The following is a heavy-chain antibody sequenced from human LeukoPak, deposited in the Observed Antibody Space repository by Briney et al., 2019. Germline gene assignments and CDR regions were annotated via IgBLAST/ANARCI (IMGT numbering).Heavy chain of an antibody. J-gene: IGHJ4*02. CDR1: GFTFSSYA. V-gene: IGHV3-23*01. CDR3: ARDNYCSSTSYYNFDY. CDR2: ISGSGGST. Sequence: GGSLRLSCAASGFTFSSYAMHWVRQAPGKGLEWVSAISGSGGSTYYADSVKGRFTISRDNSKNTLYLQMNSLRAEDTAVYYCARDNYCSSTSYYNFDYWGQGTLVTVSS. D-gene: IGHD2-2*02.